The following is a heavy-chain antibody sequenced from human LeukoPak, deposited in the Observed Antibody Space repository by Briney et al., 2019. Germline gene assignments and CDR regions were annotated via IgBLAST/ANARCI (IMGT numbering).Heavy chain of an antibody. D-gene: IGHD3-22*01. Sequence: ASVKVSCKASGYTFTGYYMHWVRQAPGQGLEWMGRINPNSGGTNYAQKFQGRVTMARDTSISTAYMELSRVRSDDTAIYYCARVDDSGYYFDYWGQGTLVTVSP. J-gene: IGHJ4*02. CDR3: ARVDDSGYYFDY. CDR1: GYTFTGYY. CDR2: INPNSGGT. V-gene: IGHV1-2*06.